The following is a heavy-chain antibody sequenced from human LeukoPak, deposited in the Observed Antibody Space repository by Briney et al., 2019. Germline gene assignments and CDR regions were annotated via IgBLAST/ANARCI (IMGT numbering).Heavy chain of an antibody. D-gene: IGHD6-19*01. V-gene: IGHV1-69*13. CDR1: GGTFSSYA. CDR3: ARDAVAGRAEYYFDY. J-gene: IGHJ4*02. Sequence: SVKVSCKASGGTFSSYAISWVRQAPGQGLEWMGGIIPIFGTANYAQKFQGRVTITADESTSTAYMELGSLRSEDTAVYYCARDAVAGRAEYYFDYWGQGTLVTVSP. CDR2: IIPIFGTA.